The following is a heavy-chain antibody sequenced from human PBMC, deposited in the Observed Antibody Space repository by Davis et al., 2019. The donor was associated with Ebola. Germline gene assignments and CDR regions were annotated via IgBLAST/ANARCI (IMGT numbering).Heavy chain of an antibody. J-gene: IGHJ4*02. CDR3: ARSISGFGYFDY. CDR1: GASFTSHY. Sequence: PGGSLRLSCTVSGASFTSHYWSWTRQPPGKGLEWIGTVYYIGTTYYNPSLKSRLIMSVDTSKNQFSLELTSVSAADTAIYYCARSISGFGYFDYWGPGTLIAVSS. D-gene: IGHD5-12*01. V-gene: IGHV4-59*04. CDR2: VYYIGTT.